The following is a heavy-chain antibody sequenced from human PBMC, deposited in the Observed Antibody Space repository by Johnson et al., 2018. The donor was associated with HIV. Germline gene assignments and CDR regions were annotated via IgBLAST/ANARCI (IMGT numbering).Heavy chain of an antibody. CDR3: AKLSMGDAFDI. V-gene: IGHV3-23*04. D-gene: IGHD2-8*01. CDR1: GFTFSSYA. J-gene: IGHJ3*02. Sequence: VQLVESGGGVVQPGRSLRLSCAASGFTFSSYAMHWVRQAPGKGLEWVSAISGSGGSTYYADSVKGRFTISRDNSKNTLFLQMNSLRAEDTALYYCAKLSMGDAFDIWGQGTMVTVSS. CDR2: ISGSGGST.